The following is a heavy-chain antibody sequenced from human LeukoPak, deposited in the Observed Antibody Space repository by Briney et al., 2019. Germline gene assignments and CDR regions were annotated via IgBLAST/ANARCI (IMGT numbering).Heavy chain of an antibody. CDR2: IRYDGSNK. CDR3: AKDQGGGSYLFDY. CDR1: GFTFSSYG. Sequence: GGLRLSCAASGFTFSSYGMHWVRQAPGKGLEWVAFIRYDGSNKYYADSVKGRFTISRDNSKNTLYLQMNSLRAEDTAVYYCAKDQGGGSYLFDYWGQGTLVTVSS. D-gene: IGHD1-26*01. V-gene: IGHV3-30*02. J-gene: IGHJ4*02.